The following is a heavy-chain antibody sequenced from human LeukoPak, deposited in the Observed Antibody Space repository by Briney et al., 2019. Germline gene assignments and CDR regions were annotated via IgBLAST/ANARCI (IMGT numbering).Heavy chain of an antibody. J-gene: IGHJ4*02. V-gene: IGHV1-46*01. CDR3: ARANSEYDSSGYYFN. Sequence: ASVKVSSKASGYTFTSYYMHWVRQAPGQGLEWMGIINPSGGSTSYAQKFQGRVTMTRDTSTSTVYMELSRLRSEDTAVYYCARANSEYDSSGYYFNWGQGTLVTVSS. CDR2: INPSGGST. D-gene: IGHD3-22*01. CDR1: GYTFTSYY.